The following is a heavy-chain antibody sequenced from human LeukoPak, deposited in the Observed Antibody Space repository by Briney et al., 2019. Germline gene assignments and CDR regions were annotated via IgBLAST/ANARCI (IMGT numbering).Heavy chain of an antibody. CDR1: GFTLRRYS. CDR2: ISSNGGST. J-gene: IGHJ4*01. D-gene: IGHD5-18*01. Sequence: PGGSLRLSCAASGFTLRRYSMHWVRQAPGKGLEYVSAISSNGGSTYYANSVKGRFSISRDNSKNTLYLQMGSLRAEDTAVYYCASPSPVDPAMVSVNFFWGHGTLVTVSS. CDR3: ASPSPVDPAMVSVNFF. V-gene: IGHV3-64*01.